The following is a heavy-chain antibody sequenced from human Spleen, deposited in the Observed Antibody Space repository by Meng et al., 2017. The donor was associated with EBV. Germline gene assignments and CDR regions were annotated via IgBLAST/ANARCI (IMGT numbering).Heavy chain of an antibody. Sequence: QLVQSGAEVKKPGASVKVSCKASGYTFTYRYLHWVRQAPGQALEWMGWITPFNGNTNYAQKFQDRVTITRDRSMSTAYMELSSLRSEDTAMYYCASTSGSARQDYYFDYWGQGTLVTVSS. CDR3: ASTSGSARQDYYFDY. D-gene: IGHD3-10*01. CDR2: ITPFNGNT. CDR1: GYTFTYRY. J-gene: IGHJ4*02. V-gene: IGHV1-45*02.